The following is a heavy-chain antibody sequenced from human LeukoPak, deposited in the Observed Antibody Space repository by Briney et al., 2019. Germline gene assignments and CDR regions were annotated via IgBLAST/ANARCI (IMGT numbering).Heavy chain of an antibody. D-gene: IGHD6-13*01. CDR1: GFTFSSYA. J-gene: IGHJ6*02. Sequence: GGSLRLSCAASGFTFSSYAMSWVRQAPGKGLEWVSAISDSGGSTYYTDSVKGRFTISRDNSKNTLYLQMNSLRAEDTAVYYCARDKSSSWYGYYYYGMDVWGQGTTVTVSS. CDR2: ISDSGGST. V-gene: IGHV3-23*01. CDR3: ARDKSSSWYGYYYYGMDV.